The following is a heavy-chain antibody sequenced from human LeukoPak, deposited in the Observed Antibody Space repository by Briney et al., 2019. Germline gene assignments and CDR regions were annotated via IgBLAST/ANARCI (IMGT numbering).Heavy chain of an antibody. J-gene: IGHJ4*02. CDR1: GYTFTGYY. Sequence: ASVTVSCKPSGYTFTGYYLHWVRQAPGQGLEWTGWINPNTGATIYAEKFQGRVTMTRDTSIDTAYMEMRSLRSDDTAVYYCARDRVGSGWPRPWYFEFWGQGTLITVSS. V-gene: IGHV1-2*02. CDR3: ARDRVGSGWPRPWYFEF. CDR2: INPNTGAT. D-gene: IGHD6-19*01.